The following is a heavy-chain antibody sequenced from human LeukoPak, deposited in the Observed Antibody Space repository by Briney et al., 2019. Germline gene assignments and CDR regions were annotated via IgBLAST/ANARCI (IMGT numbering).Heavy chain of an antibody. V-gene: IGHV3-21*01. CDR2: ISSSSSYI. CDR1: GFTFSSYS. Sequence: GGPLRLSCAASGFTFSSYSMTWVRQAPGKGLEWVSSISSSSSYIYYADSVKGRFTISRDNAKNSLYLQMNSLRAEDTAVYYCARENGLQLSDFGLDAFDIWGQGTMVTVSS. CDR3: ARENGLQLSDFGLDAFDI. D-gene: IGHD1-1*01. J-gene: IGHJ3*02.